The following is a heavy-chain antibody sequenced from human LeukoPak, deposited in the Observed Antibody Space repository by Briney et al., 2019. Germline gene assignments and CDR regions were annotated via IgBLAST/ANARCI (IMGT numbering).Heavy chain of an antibody. Sequence: PSETLSLTCTVSGGSISSSSYYWGWIRQPRGKGLEGIVSIYYSGSTYYNPSLKSRVTISVDTSKNQFSLKLSSVTAADTAVYYCARWVSRYYYFDYWGQGTLVTVSS. D-gene: IGHD3-9*01. CDR1: GGSISSSSYY. V-gene: IGHV4-39*01. CDR3: ARWVSRYYYFDY. CDR2: IYYSGST. J-gene: IGHJ4*02.